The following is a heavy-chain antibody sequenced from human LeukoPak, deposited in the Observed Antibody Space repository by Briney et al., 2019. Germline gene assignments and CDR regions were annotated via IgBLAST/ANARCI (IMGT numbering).Heavy chain of an antibody. J-gene: IGHJ4*02. CDR3: ARDLWFGDFRYFDY. CDR2: IWSDGSNK. Sequence: GGSLRLSCAASGFAFTSYGIHWVRQAPGKGLEWVAVIWSDGSNKYYADSVKGRFTISRDNSKNTVYLEMNSLRAEDTAVYYCARDLWFGDFRYFDYWGQGTLVTVSS. V-gene: IGHV3-33*08. CDR1: GFAFTSYG. D-gene: IGHD3-10*01.